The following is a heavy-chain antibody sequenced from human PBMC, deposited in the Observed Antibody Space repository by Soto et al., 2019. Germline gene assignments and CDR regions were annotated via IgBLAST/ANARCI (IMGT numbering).Heavy chain of an antibody. Sequence: GGSLRLSCAASGFTFSNYGAHWVRQAPGKGLEWVAVVSYDGNNKYYADSVKGRFSISRDNPKNTLYLQMNSLRTEDTAVYYCAKEVVRGVILFYGLDVWGQGTTVTVSS. J-gene: IGHJ6*02. CDR2: VSYDGNNK. V-gene: IGHV3-30*18. CDR3: AKEVVRGVILFYGLDV. CDR1: GFTFSNYG. D-gene: IGHD3-10*01.